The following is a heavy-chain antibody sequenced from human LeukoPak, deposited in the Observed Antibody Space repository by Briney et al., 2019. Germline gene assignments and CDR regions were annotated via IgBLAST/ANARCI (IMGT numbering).Heavy chain of an antibody. V-gene: IGHV4-61*01. CDR3: ARGGYCTNGVCYPLYFDY. CDR2: IYYSGST. D-gene: IGHD2-8*01. J-gene: IGHJ4*02. Sequence: SETLSLTCTVSGGSVSSGSYYWGWIRQPPGKGLEWIGYIYYSGSTNYNPSLKSRVTISVDTSKNQFSLKLSSVTAADTAVYYCARGGYCTNGVCYPLYFDYWGQGTLVTVSS. CDR1: GGSVSSGSYY.